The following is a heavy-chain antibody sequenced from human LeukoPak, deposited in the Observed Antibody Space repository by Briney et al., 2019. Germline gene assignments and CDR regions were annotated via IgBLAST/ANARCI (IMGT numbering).Heavy chain of an antibody. CDR1: GYTFTDYY. V-gene: IGHV1-2*02. CDR2: INAKSGDT. CDR3: SRQNTGQLDY. D-gene: IGHD2-8*02. J-gene: IGHJ4*02. Sequence: ASVKVSCKASGYTFTDYYMHWVRQAPGQGLECMGWINAKSGDTKYAQNLQARVTMTRETSLPTTYMAVSRPSSADTAVYYCSRQNTGQLDYWGQGTLVSVSS.